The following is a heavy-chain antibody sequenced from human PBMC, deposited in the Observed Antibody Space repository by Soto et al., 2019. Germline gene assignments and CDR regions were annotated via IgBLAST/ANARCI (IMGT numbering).Heavy chain of an antibody. CDR3: ARDARGDEAPMDY. Sequence: QVQLVQSGAEVKKPGASVKVSCKASGYTFAGYYMHWVRQAPGQGLEWMGWINPNSGGTNYAQKFQGWVTMTRDTSISTAYMELRRLRSDDTAVYYCARDARGDEAPMDYWGQGTLVTVSS. J-gene: IGHJ4*02. CDR1: GYTFAGYY. V-gene: IGHV1-2*04. CDR2: INPNSGGT. D-gene: IGHD3-10*01.